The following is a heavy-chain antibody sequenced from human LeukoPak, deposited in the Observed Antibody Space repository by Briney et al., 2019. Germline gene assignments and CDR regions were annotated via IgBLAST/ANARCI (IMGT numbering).Heavy chain of an antibody. D-gene: IGHD3-22*01. Sequence: GGSLRLSCAASGFTFSSYAMHWVRQAPGKGLEWVAVISYDGSNKYYADSVKGRFTISRDNSKNTLYLQMNSLRAEDTAVYYCAKVGIGEYYYDSSGYYYFDYWGQGTLVTVSS. CDR1: GFTFSSYA. V-gene: IGHV3-30-3*01. J-gene: IGHJ4*02. CDR2: ISYDGSNK. CDR3: AKVGIGEYYYDSSGYYYFDY.